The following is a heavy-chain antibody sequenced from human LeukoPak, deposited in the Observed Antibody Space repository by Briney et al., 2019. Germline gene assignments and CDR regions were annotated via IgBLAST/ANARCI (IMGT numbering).Heavy chain of an antibody. Sequence: PGGSLRLSCATSGFTFSTSWMYWVRHAPGKGLVWVSRINTDGNTRDYADSVKGRFTISRDNAKNTLYLQMNSLRADDTAVYYCVRDMGYYDKVWGQGTLVTVSS. D-gene: IGHD3-22*01. CDR3: VRDMGYYDKV. CDR2: INTDGNTR. CDR1: GFTFSTSW. V-gene: IGHV3-74*01. J-gene: IGHJ4*02.